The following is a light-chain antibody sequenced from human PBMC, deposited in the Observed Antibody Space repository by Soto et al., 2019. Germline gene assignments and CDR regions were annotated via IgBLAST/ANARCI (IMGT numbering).Light chain of an antibody. J-gene: IGLJ3*02. V-gene: IGLV3-9*01. Sequence: SYELTQPLSVSVALGQTARITCGGNNIGSKNVHWYQQRPGQAPVLVIYNNSNRPSGIPERFSGSNSGNTATLTISRAQVGDEADYYCQMWDSSTAVFGGGTKLTVL. CDR2: NNS. CDR3: QMWDSSTAV. CDR1: NIGSKN.